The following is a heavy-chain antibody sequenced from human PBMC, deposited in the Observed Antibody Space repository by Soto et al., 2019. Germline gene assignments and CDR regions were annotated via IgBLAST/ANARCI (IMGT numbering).Heavy chain of an antibody. CDR3: AREGYSGYDWGFDY. V-gene: IGHV3-21*01. D-gene: IGHD5-12*01. Sequence: EVQLVESGGGLVKPGGSLRLSCAASGFTFSSYSMNWVRQAPGKGLEWVSSISSSSSYIYYADSVKGRFTISRDNAKNSLYLQMNSLRAADTAVYYCAREGYSGYDWGFDYWGQGTLVTVSS. CDR1: GFTFSSYS. J-gene: IGHJ4*02. CDR2: ISSSSSYI.